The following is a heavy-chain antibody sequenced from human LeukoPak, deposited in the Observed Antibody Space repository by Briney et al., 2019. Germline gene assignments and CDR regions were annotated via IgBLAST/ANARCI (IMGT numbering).Heavy chain of an antibody. CDR1: GGSISSDDHY. Sequence: PSQTLSLTCTVSGGSISSDDHYWSWIRQPPGKGLEWIAYMHYNGDTYYNPALKSRVTISVDTSKNQFSLKLSSVTAADKAVYYCATLDVTPGTNGYNFAYWGQGTLVTVSS. J-gene: IGHJ4*02. CDR3: ATLDVTPGTNGYNFAY. V-gene: IGHV4-30-4*01. CDR2: MHYNGDT. D-gene: IGHD5-24*01.